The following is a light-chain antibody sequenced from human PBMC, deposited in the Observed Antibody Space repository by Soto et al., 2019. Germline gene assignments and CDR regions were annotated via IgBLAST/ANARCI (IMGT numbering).Light chain of an antibody. Sequence: QSALTQPPSASGSPGQSVTISCTGTSSDVGAYNYLSWYQQHPGKAPKLMIYEVSKRPSGVPDRFSGSKSGNTASLTVSGLQAEDEADYYCSSYAGSNNYVFGTGTKAPS. CDR3: SSYAGSNNYV. CDR2: EVS. CDR1: SSDVGAYNY. J-gene: IGLJ1*01. V-gene: IGLV2-8*01.